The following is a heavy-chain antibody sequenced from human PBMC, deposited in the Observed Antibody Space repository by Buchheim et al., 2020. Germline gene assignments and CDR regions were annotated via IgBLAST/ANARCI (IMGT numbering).Heavy chain of an antibody. CDR1: GYTFTSFD. D-gene: IGHD3-3*01. Sequence: QVQLVQSGAEVKKPGASVKVSCKASGYTFTSFDINWVRQAPGQGLEWMGWVNPNSGNTGYAQKFQGRVTMTRDTSISTAYMGLRSLSSEDTAVYYCARCPARITIFGVVGTRTTWFDPWGQGTL. J-gene: IGHJ5*02. CDR3: ARCPARITIFGVVGTRTTWFDP. CDR2: VNPNSGNT. V-gene: IGHV1-8*02.